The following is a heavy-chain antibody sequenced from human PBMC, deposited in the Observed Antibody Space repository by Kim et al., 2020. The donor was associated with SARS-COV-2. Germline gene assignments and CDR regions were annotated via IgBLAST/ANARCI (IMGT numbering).Heavy chain of an antibody. V-gene: IGHV1-3*04. CDR1: GYTFTTYN. D-gene: IGHD5-12*01. CDR2: INSGKGNT. J-gene: IGHJ4*02. CDR3: VTGGGPA. Sequence: ASVKVSCKASGYTFTTYNIQWVRQAPGQGLEWVGWINSGKGNTKYSQKLQGRVSISRDTSSSTAYMELSSLGSEDTAVYYCVTGGGPAWGQGTLVTVSS.